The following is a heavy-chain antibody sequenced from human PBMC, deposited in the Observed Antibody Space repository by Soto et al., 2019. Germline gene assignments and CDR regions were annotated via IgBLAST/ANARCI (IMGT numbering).Heavy chain of an antibody. CDR1: GGSISSGGYY. V-gene: IGHV4-31*03. CDR2: IYYSGST. Sequence: QVQLQESGPGLVKPSQTLSLTCTVSGGSISSGGYYWSWIRQHPGKGLEWIGYIYYSGSTYYNPSLKSRVTISGDTSKNQFSLKLSSVTAADTAVYYCARNWNDLGDFDYWGQGTLVTVSS. D-gene: IGHD1-1*01. CDR3: ARNWNDLGDFDY. J-gene: IGHJ4*02.